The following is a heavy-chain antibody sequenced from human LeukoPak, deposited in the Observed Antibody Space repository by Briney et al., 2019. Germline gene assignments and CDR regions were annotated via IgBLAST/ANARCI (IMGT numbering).Heavy chain of an antibody. J-gene: IGHJ4*02. CDR3: ARSLSQRSRYYFDY. V-gene: IGHV3-53*01. D-gene: IGHD1-1*01. CDR2: IYSGGST. CDR1: GFTFSSNY. Sequence: GASLRLSCAASGFTFSSNYMSWVRQAPGKGLEWVSVIYSGGSTYYADSVKGRFTISRDNSKNTLYLQMNSLRAEDTAVYYCARSLSQRSRYYFDYWGQGTLVTVSS.